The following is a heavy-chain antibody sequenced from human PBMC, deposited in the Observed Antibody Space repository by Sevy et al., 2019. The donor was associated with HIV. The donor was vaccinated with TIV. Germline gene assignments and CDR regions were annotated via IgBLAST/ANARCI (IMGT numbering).Heavy chain of an antibody. CDR1: GGSISSNGYY. Sequence: SETLSLTCTVSGGSISSNGYYWSWIRQHPGKGLEWIGYIFYSGSTYYNPSLKSRVSISVDTSKNEFSLKLSSVTAADTAVYYCARDRYSSSPWDYLNALDVWGPGTTVTVSS. V-gene: IGHV4-31*03. J-gene: IGHJ6*02. D-gene: IGHD6-6*01. CDR2: IFYSGST. CDR3: ARDRYSSSPWDYLNALDV.